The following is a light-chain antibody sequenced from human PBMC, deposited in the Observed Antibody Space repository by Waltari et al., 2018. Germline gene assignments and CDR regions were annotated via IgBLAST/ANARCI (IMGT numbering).Light chain of an antibody. V-gene: IGKV3-15*01. CDR2: GSS. CDR1: QSVSSN. Sequence: EIVMTQSLAILSVSPRERATLPCRASQSVSSNLAWYQQKPGQAPRLLIYGSSTRATGIPARFSGSGSGTEFTLTISSLQSEDFAVYYCQQYNNWPRGYTFGQGTKLEIK. CDR3: QQYNNWPRGYT. J-gene: IGKJ2*01.